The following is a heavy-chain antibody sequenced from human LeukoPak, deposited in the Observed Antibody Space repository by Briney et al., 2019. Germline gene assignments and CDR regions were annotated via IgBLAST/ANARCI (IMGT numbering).Heavy chain of an antibody. V-gene: IGHV4-39*01. J-gene: IGHJ4*02. CDR1: GGSVSSGNYF. CDR3: ARLSKGRFFDYVFDY. D-gene: IGHD4-17*01. Sequence: SETLSLTCTVSGGSVSSGNYFRGWICQPPGNVLDWIVNNNYFGSNDYHPSLKGRRAMSVDTSKKQFSLTMPSVTDGDTAVYYCARLSKGRFFDYVFDYWGQGTLVSVSS. CDR2: NNYFGSN.